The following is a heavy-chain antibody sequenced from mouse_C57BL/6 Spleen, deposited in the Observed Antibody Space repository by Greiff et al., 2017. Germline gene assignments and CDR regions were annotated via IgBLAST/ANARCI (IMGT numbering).Heavy chain of an antibody. D-gene: IGHD2-1*01. CDR2: IDPSDSYT. CDR3: ARSGGGGNYNYAMDY. CDR1: GYTFTSYW. V-gene: IGHV1-50*01. Sequence: QVQLQQPGAELVKPGASVKLSCKASGYTFTSYWMQWVKQRPGQGLEWIGEIDPSDSYTNYNQKFKGKATLTVDTSSRTAYMQLSSLTSEDSAVYYCARSGGGGNYNYAMDYWGQGTSVTVSS. J-gene: IGHJ4*01.